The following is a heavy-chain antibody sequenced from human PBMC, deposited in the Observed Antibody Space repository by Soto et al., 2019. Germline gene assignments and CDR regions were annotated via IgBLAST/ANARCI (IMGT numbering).Heavy chain of an antibody. CDR2: ISSSSYI. V-gene: IGHV3-21*01. CDR3: ARKMAAAIDAFDI. Sequence: GGSLRLSCAASGFTFSSYSMNWVRQAPGKGLEWVSSISSSSYIYYADSVKGRFTISRDNAKNSLYLQMNSLRAEDTAVYYCARKMAAAIDAFDIWGQGTTVTVSS. CDR1: GFTFSSYS. D-gene: IGHD6-13*01. J-gene: IGHJ3*02.